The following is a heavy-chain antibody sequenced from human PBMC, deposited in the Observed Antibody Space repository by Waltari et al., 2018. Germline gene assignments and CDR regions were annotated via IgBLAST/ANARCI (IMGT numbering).Heavy chain of an antibody. CDR2: IYTSGST. V-gene: IGHV4-61*02. J-gene: IGHJ4*02. Sequence: KPSQTLSLTCTVSGGSISSGSYYWSWIRQPAGKGLEWIGRIYTSGSTNYNPSLKSRVTISVDTSKNQFSLKLSSVTAADTAVYYCARDPGDPLPFDYWGQGTLVTVSS. D-gene: IGHD2-21*02. CDR3: ARDPGDPLPFDY. CDR1: GGSISSGSYY.